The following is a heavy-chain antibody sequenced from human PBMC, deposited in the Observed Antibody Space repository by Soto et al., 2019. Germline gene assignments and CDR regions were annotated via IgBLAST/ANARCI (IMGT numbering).Heavy chain of an antibody. V-gene: IGHV3-23*01. CDR3: AKNQERELPRVIDF. Sequence: VGSLRLSCATSGLTFSNYAMSWVRQAPGGGLEWVSSMSGSSSTTYYADSVKGRFTISRDRSKNTLYLQMSSLRAEDTALYYCAKNQERELPRVIDFWGQGTLVTVSS. D-gene: IGHD1-7*01. CDR2: MSGSSSTT. CDR1: GLTFSNYA. J-gene: IGHJ4*02.